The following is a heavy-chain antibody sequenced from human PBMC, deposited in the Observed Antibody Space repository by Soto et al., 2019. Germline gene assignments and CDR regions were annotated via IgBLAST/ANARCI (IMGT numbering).Heavy chain of an antibody. V-gene: IGHV4-39*01. CDR2: IYEGATT. CDR1: GASISRTAFH. Sequence: QLQLQESGPGLVKPSETLSLTCAVSGASISRTAFHWGWIRQPPGQGLEWIGSIYEGATTFYNSSLKSRVTIFAEPSKDHVALTLGYVTAADRAGCYCARRGSWHTLDYWGQGTLVTVSS. J-gene: IGHJ4*02. CDR3: ARRGSWHTLDY. D-gene: IGHD3-10*01.